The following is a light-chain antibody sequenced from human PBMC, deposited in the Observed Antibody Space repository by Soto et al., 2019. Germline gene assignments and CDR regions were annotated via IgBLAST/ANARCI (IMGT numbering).Light chain of an antibody. CDR3: QQYNNWPRT. J-gene: IGKJ1*01. Sequence: ETVMTQSEATLSVSTGESATLSCRASQSIHTNLAWYQQKPGQPPRLLIYGASTRVTGIPTRFSGSGSGTEFTLTISSLQSEDFAVYYCQQYNNWPRTFGQGTKVEIK. CDR2: GAS. CDR1: QSIHTN. V-gene: IGKV3-15*01.